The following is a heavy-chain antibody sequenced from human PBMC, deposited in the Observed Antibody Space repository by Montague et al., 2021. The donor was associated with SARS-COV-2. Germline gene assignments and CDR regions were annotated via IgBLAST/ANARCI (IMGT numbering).Heavy chain of an antibody. J-gene: IGHJ6*02. CDR1: GDSVSSNRAA. CDR3: ARGLWFGELLYYYYYYGMDV. D-gene: IGHD3-10*01. V-gene: IGHV6-1*01. CDR2: TYYRSKWYN. Sequence: CAISGDSVSSNRAAWYWIRQSPSRGLEWLGGTYYRSKWYNDYAVSVKSRITINPDTSKNQFSLQLNSVTPEDTAVYYCARGLWFGELLYYYYYYGMDVWGQGTTVTVSS.